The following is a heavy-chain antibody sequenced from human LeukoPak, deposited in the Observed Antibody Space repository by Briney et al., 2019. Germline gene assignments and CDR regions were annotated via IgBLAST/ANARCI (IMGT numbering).Heavy chain of an antibody. CDR3: AKALVTSPKYNWYFDL. Sequence: AGGSLRLSCAGSGFTSSNYAMVWVRQAPGKGLDWVSGIYGDITFDADSVKGRFTISRDDSKNTLFLQMNSLRADDTALYYCAKALVTSPKYNWYFDLWGRGTLVTVSS. D-gene: IGHD4-11*01. CDR1: GFTSSNYA. V-gene: IGHV3-23*01. J-gene: IGHJ2*01. CDR2: IYGDIT.